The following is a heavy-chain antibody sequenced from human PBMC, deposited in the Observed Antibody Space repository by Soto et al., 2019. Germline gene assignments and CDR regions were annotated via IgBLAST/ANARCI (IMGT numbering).Heavy chain of an antibody. D-gene: IGHD2-2*01. V-gene: IGHV3-21*01. CDR2: ISSSSSYI. CDR1: GFTFSSYS. Sequence: EVQVVESGGGLVKPGGSLRLSCAASGFTFSSYSMNWVRQAPGKGLEWVSSISSSSSYIYYADSVKGRFTISRDNAKTSLYQQKNSLRAEDTAVYYCARVGGGYQLLHSFDIWGQGTMVTVSS. J-gene: IGHJ3*02. CDR3: ARVGGGYQLLHSFDI.